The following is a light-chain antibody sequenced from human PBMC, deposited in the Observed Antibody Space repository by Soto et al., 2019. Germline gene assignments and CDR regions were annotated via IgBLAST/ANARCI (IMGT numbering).Light chain of an antibody. CDR2: AAA. CDR3: QKYNSAPRT. CDR1: QGISNY. Sequence: DIQMTQSPSSLSASVGDRVTITCRASQGISNYLAWYQQKPGKVPKLLIYAAATLRSGVPSRFSGSGSGTDFTLTISSLQPEDLATYYCQKYNSAPRTFGQGTNVEIK. J-gene: IGKJ1*01. V-gene: IGKV1-27*01.